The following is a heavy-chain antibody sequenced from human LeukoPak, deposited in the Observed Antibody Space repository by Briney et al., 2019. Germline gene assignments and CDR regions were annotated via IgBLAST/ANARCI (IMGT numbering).Heavy chain of an antibody. CDR1: GYTFTGYY. Sequence: SVKVSRKASGYTFTGYYMHCVRQAPGQGLEWMGWMNHNSGGTTYAQTLPARVTMTWDTTISTTYMELSRLLSDDTAVYYCARDLQSSSGYYYVVGYWGQGTLVTVSS. J-gene: IGHJ4*02. CDR3: ARDLQSSSGYYYVVGY. V-gene: IGHV1-2*02. D-gene: IGHD3-22*01. CDR2: MNHNSGGT.